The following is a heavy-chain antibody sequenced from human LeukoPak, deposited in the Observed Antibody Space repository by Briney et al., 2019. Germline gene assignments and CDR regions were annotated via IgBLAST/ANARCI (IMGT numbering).Heavy chain of an antibody. CDR3: AREEGPGNWFDP. CDR1: GGSISSGGYY. Sequence: SQTLSLTCTVSGGSISSGGYYWSWIRQHPGKGLEWIGYIYYSGSTYYNPSLKSRVTIPVDTSKNQFSLKLSSVTAADTAVYYCAREEGPGNWFDPWGQGTLVTVSS. D-gene: IGHD2-8*02. V-gene: IGHV4-31*03. CDR2: IYYSGST. J-gene: IGHJ5*02.